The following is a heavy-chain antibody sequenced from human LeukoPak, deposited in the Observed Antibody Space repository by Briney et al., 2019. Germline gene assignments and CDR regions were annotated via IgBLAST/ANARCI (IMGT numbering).Heavy chain of an antibody. V-gene: IGHV1-2*02. CDR3: ARVHVSVDAFDI. Sequence: ASVKVSCKASGYTFTSYDINWVRQATGQGLEWMGWMNPNSGGTNYAQKFQGRVTMTRDTSISTAYMELSRLRSDDTAVYYCARVHVSVDAFDIWGQGTMVTVSS. CDR1: GYTFTSYD. J-gene: IGHJ3*02. D-gene: IGHD5/OR15-5a*01. CDR2: MNPNSGGT.